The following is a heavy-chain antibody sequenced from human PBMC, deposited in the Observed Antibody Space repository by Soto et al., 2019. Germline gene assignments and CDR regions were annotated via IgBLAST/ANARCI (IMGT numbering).Heavy chain of an antibody. Sequence: ASVKVSCKASGYTFTSYDINWVRQATGQGLEWMGWMNPNSGNTGYAQKFQGRVTMTRNTSISTAYMELSSLRSEDTAVYYCARSAYYGSGSYGENWFDPWGQGTLVTVSS. CDR1: GYTFTSYD. V-gene: IGHV1-8*01. CDR2: MNPNSGNT. D-gene: IGHD3-10*01. CDR3: ARSAYYGSGSYGENWFDP. J-gene: IGHJ5*02.